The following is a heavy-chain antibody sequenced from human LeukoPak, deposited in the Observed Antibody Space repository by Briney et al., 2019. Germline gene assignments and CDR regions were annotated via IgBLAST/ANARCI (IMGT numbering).Heavy chain of an antibody. CDR2: ISSSGSTI. D-gene: IGHD3-9*01. V-gene: IGHV3-48*03. Sequence: GGSLRLSCAASGFTFSSYEMSWVRQAPGKGLEWVSYISSSGSTIYYADSVKGRFTISRDNAKNSLYLQMNSLRAEDTAVYYCARDYSNFDWLDWFDPWGQGTLVTVSS. J-gene: IGHJ5*02. CDR3: ARDYSNFDWLDWFDP. CDR1: GFTFSSYE.